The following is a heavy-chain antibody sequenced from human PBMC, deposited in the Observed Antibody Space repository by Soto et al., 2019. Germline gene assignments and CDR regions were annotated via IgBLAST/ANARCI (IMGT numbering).Heavy chain of an antibody. D-gene: IGHD3-10*01. CDR1: GFTFTNAW. CDR3: TTFNFGDGPDY. J-gene: IGHJ4*02. Sequence: PGGSLRLSCAASGFTFTNAWMSWVRQAPGKGLEWVGRIYSETDGGTTAYAAPVRGRFTISRDDSKNTLYLQMNSLKTEDTAVYYCTTFNFGDGPDYWGQGTLVTVSS. V-gene: IGHV3-15*01. CDR2: IYSETDGGTT.